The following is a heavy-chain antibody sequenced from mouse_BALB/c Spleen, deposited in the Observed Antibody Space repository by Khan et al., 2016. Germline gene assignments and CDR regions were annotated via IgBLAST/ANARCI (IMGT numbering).Heavy chain of an antibody. CDR1: GYSITSGYY. CDR3: ARGVDYFFDY. V-gene: IGHV3-6*02. CDR2: IGYDGSN. D-gene: IGHD1-1*01. J-gene: IGHJ2*01. Sequence: EVQLQESGPGLVKPSQSLSLTCSVTGYSITSGYYWNWIRQFPGNKLEWMGYIGYDGSNNYIPSLKNRISITRDTSKHQFFLKLNSVTTEDTATYYCARGVDYFFDYWGQGTTLTVSS.